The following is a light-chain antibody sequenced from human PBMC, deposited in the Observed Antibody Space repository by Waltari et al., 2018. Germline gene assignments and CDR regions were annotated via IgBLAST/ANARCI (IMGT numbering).Light chain of an antibody. V-gene: IGLV2-14*03. Sequence: QSALTQPASVSGSPGQSITISCTGTNSDIGGYNFVSWYQQHPAKAPKLMISDVTNRPSGVSDRSSGSKSGNPASLTISGLQADDEAVYYCSSYTSNSTLGVFGGVTRLTVL. J-gene: IGLJ3*02. CDR3: SSYTSNSTLGV. CDR1: NSDIGGYNF. CDR2: DVT.